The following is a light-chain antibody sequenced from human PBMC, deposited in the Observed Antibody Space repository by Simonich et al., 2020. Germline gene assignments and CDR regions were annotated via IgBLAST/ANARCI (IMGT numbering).Light chain of an antibody. CDR1: QSVLYSSNNKYY. CDR3: QQYYSTPYT. CDR2: WAS. V-gene: IGKV4-1*01. J-gene: IGKJ2*01. Sequence: DMVMTQPPDSLAVSLGERATINRKSSQSVLYSSNNKYYLSWYHQKPGQPTKLLIFWASTRDSGVPGRFSGSGSGTDFTLTISSLQAEVVAVYYCQQYYSTPYTFGQWTKLEIK.